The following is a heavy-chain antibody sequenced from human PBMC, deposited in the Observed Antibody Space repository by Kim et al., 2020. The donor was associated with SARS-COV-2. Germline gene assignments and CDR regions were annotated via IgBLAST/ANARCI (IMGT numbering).Heavy chain of an antibody. V-gene: IGHV3-21*01. Sequence: GGSLRLSCAASGFTFSSYSMNWVRQAPGKGLEWVASISGSSSHIYYTDLVKGRFTISRDNAKNSLYVQMNSLRAEVTAVCYCVRDDRIYYGMDVWGQGTTVTVSS. CDR2: ISGSSSHI. CDR3: VRDDRIYYGMDV. J-gene: IGHJ6*02. CDR1: GFTFSSYS.